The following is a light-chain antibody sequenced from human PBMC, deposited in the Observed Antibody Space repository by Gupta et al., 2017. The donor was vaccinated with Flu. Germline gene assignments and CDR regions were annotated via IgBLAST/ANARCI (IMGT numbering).Light chain of an antibody. V-gene: IGLV2-14*01. CDR1: SSDVGGYNY. Sequence: QSALTQPASVSGSPGQSITISCTGTSSDVGGYNYVSWYQQHPGKAPKLMIYEVSNRPSGVSNRFSGSKSGNTASLTISGLQAEDEADDYCTSYTSSSTGVFGGGTQLTVL. CDR2: EVS. J-gene: IGLJ3*02. CDR3: TSYTSSSTGV.